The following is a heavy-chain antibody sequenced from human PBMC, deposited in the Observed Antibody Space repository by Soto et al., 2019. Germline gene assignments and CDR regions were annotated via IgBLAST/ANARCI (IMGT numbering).Heavy chain of an antibody. CDR2: IYYSGST. D-gene: IGHD3-3*01. CDR3: ARQSGYLFPYYYYGMDV. CDR1: GGSISSGDYY. V-gene: IGHV4-30-4*01. J-gene: IGHJ6*02. Sequence: SETLSLTCTVSGGSISSGDYYWSWIRQPPGKGLEWIGYIYYSGSTYYNPSLKSRVTISVDTSKNQFSLKLSSVTAADTAVYYCARQSGYLFPYYYYGMDVWGRGTTVTVSS.